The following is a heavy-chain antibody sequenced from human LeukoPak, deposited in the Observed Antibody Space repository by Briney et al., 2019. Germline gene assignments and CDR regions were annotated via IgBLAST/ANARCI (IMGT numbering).Heavy chain of an antibody. CDR2: ISSSSSYI. Sequence: GGSLRLSCAASGFAFSSYSMNWVRQAPGKGLEWVSSISSSSSYIYYADSVKGRFTISRDNAKNSLYLQMNSLRAEDTAVYYCASQLDFTSFDYWGQGTPVTVSS. CDR3: ASQLDFTSFDY. CDR1: GFAFSSYS. J-gene: IGHJ4*02. D-gene: IGHD6-6*01. V-gene: IGHV3-21*01.